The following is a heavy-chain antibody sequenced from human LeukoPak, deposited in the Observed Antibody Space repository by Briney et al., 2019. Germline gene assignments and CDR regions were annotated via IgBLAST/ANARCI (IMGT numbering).Heavy chain of an antibody. J-gene: IGHJ3*02. CDR1: GFTFSNYG. D-gene: IGHD3-22*01. CDR3: ARVTKGYDSPI. CDR2: INWNSDSI. Sequence: GGSLRLSCAASGFTFSNYGMHWVRQAPGKGLEWVSGINWNSDSIGYADSVKGRFTTSRDNAKNSLYLQMNSLRAEDTAVYYCARVTKGYDSPIWGQGTMVTVSS. V-gene: IGHV3-20*04.